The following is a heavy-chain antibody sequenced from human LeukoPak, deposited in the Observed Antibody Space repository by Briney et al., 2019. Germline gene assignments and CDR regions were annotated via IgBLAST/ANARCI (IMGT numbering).Heavy chain of an antibody. CDR1: GLTFSSYA. Sequence: GGSLRLSCAASGLTFSSYAMSWVRQAPGKGLEWVSAIDGSGHSTYYSDSVKGRFTISRDNSRKTLYLQMNSPRAEDTAVYYCAKPATGLVYDYWGQGTLVTVSS. D-gene: IGHD6-19*01. V-gene: IGHV3-23*01. J-gene: IGHJ4*02. CDR2: IDGSGHST. CDR3: AKPATGLVYDY.